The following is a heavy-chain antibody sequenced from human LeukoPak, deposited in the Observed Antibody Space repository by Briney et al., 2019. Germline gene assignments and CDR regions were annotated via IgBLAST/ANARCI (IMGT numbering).Heavy chain of an antibody. CDR1: GFTFDDYA. J-gene: IGHJ3*02. CDR2: ISYDGSNK. D-gene: IGHD3-22*01. CDR3: AKDLFDSSGYIEEDAFDI. Sequence: PGGSLRLSCAASGFTFDDYAMHWVRQAPGKGLEWVAVISYDGSNKYYADSVKGRFTISRDNSKNTLYLQMNSLRAEDTAVYYCAKDLFDSSGYIEEDAFDIWGQGTMVTVSS. V-gene: IGHV3-30*18.